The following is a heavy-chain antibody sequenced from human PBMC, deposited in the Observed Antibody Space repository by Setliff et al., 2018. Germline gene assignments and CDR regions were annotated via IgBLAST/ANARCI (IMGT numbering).Heavy chain of an antibody. CDR2: IFYTGST. Sequence: SETLSLTCSVSGGSVSNDYWSWIRQSPGKGLEWMGSIFYTGSTYYSPSLKSRVTMSIDTSKNQFSLNLNSVTAADTAVYYCARQPYSTTYYYYYYYMDVWGKGTTVTVSS. D-gene: IGHD6-13*01. CDR3: ARQPYSTTYYYYYYYMDV. J-gene: IGHJ6*03. CDR1: GGSVSNDY. V-gene: IGHV4-59*04.